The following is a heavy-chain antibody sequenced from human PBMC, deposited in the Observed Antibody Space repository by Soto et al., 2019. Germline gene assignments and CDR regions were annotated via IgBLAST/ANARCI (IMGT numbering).Heavy chain of an antibody. CDR1: GGTFSSYA. Sequence: SVKVSCKASGGTFSSYAISWVRQAPGQGLEWMGGIIPIFGTANYAQKFQGRVTITADESTSTAYMELSSLRSEDTAVYYCARDTYYYDSSGLDYWGQGTLVTVSS. V-gene: IGHV1-69*13. CDR2: IIPIFGTA. J-gene: IGHJ4*02. D-gene: IGHD3-22*01. CDR3: ARDTYYYDSSGLDY.